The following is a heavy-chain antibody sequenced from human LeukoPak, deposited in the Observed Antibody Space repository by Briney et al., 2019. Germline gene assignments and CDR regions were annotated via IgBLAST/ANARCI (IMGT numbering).Heavy chain of an antibody. CDR2: INPRIGDT. CDR3: ARGAWDYDGEDY. J-gene: IGHJ4*02. D-gene: IGHD1-7*01. Sequence: GASVKVSCKASGYTFTGFYIHWVRQAPGQGLEWMGRINPRIGDTNSARTFQGRVTMTRDTSISTAYMDLNRLTSDDTAVYYCARGAWDYDGEDYWGQGTLVTVSS. V-gene: IGHV1-2*06. CDR1: GYTFTGFY.